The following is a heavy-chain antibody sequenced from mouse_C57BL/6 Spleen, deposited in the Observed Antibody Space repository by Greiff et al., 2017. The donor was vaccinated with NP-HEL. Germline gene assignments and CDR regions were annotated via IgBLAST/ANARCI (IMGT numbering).Heavy chain of an antibody. V-gene: IGHV1-61*01. J-gene: IGHJ2*01. CDR1: GYTFTSYW. Sequence: QVQLQQSGAELVRPGSSVKLSCKASGYTFTSYWMDWVKQRPGQGLEWIGNIYPSDSETHYNQKFKDKATLTVDKSSSTAYMQLSSLTSEDSAVYYCARMITTPFDYWGQGTTLTVSS. CDR2: IYPSDSET. CDR3: ARMITTPFDY. D-gene: IGHD1-1*01.